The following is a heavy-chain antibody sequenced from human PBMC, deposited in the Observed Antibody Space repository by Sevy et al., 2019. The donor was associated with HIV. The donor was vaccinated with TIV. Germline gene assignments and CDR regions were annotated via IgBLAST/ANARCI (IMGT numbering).Heavy chain of an antibody. CDR3: AKDSRVYSSSHFDY. D-gene: IGHD6-13*01. J-gene: IGHJ4*02. CDR2: ISSGSSYT. Sequence: GGSLRLSCAASGFTFSDYYMSWIRQAPGKGLEWVSYISSGSSYTNYADSAKGRFTISRDNAMNSQYLQMNSLRAEDTAVYYCAKDSRVYSSSHFDYWGQGIRVTVSS. CDR1: GFTFSDYY. V-gene: IGHV3-11*06.